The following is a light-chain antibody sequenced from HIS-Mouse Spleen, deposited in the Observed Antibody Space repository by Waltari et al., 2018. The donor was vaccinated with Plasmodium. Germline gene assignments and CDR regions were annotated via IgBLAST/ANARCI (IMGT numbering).Light chain of an antibody. J-gene: IGLJ2*01. CDR2: EVS. CDR3: SSYAGSNNLV. Sequence: PSPSGSPGQSVTLPCPGTSRYVGGYNYVSWYPQHPGKAPKPMIYEVSKRPSGVPDRFSGSKSGNTASLTVSGLQAEDEADYYCSSYAGSNNLVFGGGTKLTVL. V-gene: IGLV2-8*01. CDR1: SRYVGGYNY.